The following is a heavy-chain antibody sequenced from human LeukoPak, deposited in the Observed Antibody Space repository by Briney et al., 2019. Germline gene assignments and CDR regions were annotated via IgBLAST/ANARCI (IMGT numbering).Heavy chain of an antibody. CDR1: GFTVSTNY. V-gene: IGHV3-53*04. CDR3: ARESSVSGWYIY. J-gene: IGHJ4*02. D-gene: IGHD6-19*01. CDR2: IYRGGDT. Sequence: GGSLRLSCAASGFTVSTNYTSWVRQAPGKGLEWVSTIYRGGDTYYADSVKGRFTISRPNSRNALYLQMNSLRSEDTAVYYCARESSVSGWYIYWGQGTLVTVSS.